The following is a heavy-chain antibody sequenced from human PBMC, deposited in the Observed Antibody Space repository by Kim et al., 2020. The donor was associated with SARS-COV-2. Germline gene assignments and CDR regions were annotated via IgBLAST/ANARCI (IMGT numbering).Heavy chain of an antibody. Sequence: GGSLRLSCAASGFTVSSNYMSWVRQAPGKGLEWVSVIYSGGNTYYADSVKGRFTISRDNSKNTLYLQMNSLRAEDTAVYYCARGDSFDYYYYGMDVWGQGTTVTVSS. CDR2: IYSGGNT. D-gene: IGHD3-16*01. CDR1: GFTVSSNY. J-gene: IGHJ6*02. CDR3: ARGDSFDYYYYGMDV. V-gene: IGHV3-53*01.